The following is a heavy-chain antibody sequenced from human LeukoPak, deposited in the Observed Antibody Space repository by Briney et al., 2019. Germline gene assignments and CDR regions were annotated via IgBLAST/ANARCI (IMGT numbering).Heavy chain of an antibody. V-gene: IGHV4-4*07. CDR2: IYSSGTT. CDR3: ATGGGRQLATSHSYFDY. CDR1: GGSISGYY. J-gene: IGHJ4*02. Sequence: SETLSLTCNVSGGSISGYYWSWIRQPAGKGLEWIGRIYSSGTTNYNPSLKSRLTMSVDTSKNQFSLELSSVTAADTAVYFCATGGGRQLATSHSYFDYWGQGILVPVSS. D-gene: IGHD2-15*01.